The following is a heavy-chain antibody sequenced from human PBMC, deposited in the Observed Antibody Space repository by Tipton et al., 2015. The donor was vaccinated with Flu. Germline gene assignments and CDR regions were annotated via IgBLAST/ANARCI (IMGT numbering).Heavy chain of an antibody. J-gene: IGHJ4*02. CDR2: ISGSGGST. Sequence: AVSGFTFSSYAMSWVRQAPGKGLEWVSAISGSGGSTYYADSVKGRFTISRDNSKNTLYLQMNSLRAEDTAVHYCAKVPVVVVAATLFDYWGQGTLVTVSS. V-gene: IGHV3-23*01. CDR3: AKVPVVVVAATLFDY. D-gene: IGHD2-15*01. CDR1: GFTFSSYA.